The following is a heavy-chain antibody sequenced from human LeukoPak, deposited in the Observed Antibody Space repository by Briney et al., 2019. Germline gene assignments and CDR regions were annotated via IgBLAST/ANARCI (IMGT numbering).Heavy chain of an antibody. J-gene: IGHJ3*02. CDR2: ISSNGSST. Sequence: PGGSLRLSCAASGFTFSSYAMHWVRQAPGKGLEYVSAISSNGSSTYYANSVKGRFTISRDNSKYTLYLQMGSLRAEDMAVYYCARDGVRRYSFDIWGQGTMVTVSS. CDR3: ARDGVRRYSFDI. CDR1: GFTFSSYA. D-gene: IGHD3-9*01. V-gene: IGHV3-64*01.